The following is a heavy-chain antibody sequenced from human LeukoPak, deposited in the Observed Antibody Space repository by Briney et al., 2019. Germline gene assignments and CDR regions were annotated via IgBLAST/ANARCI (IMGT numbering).Heavy chain of an antibody. CDR1: GFTFSSYA. V-gene: IGHV3-30*04. D-gene: IGHD7-27*01. Sequence: PGGSLRLPCAASGFTFSSYAMHWVRQAPGKGLEWVAVISYDGSNKYYADSVKGRFTISRDNSKNTLYLQMNSLRAEDTAVYYCARDHWVPLTFDYWGQGTLVTVSS. CDR3: ARDHWVPLTFDY. J-gene: IGHJ4*02. CDR2: ISYDGSNK.